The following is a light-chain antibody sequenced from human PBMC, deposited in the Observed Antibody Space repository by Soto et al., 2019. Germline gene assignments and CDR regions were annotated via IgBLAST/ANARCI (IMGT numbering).Light chain of an antibody. Sequence: YELTQPPSVSVSPGQTASITCSGDKLGDKYACWYQQKPGQSPVLVIYQDSKRPSGIPERFSGSNSGNTATLTISGTQAMDEADYYCQAWDSSKGVFGGGTKVTVL. CDR3: QAWDSSKGV. CDR1: KLGDKY. V-gene: IGLV3-1*01. J-gene: IGLJ2*01. CDR2: QDS.